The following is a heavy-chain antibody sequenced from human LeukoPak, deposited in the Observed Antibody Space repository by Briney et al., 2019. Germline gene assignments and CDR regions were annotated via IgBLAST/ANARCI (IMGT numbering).Heavy chain of an antibody. CDR3: ARVGGSNGHPLDY. Sequence: GGSLRLSCAASGFTLSSHAMHWVRQAPGEGLEWVAAIAYDGSSPHYGDSVKGRFIISRDNSKSALYLQMNSLRVEDTGIYYCARVGGSNGHPLDYWGQGPLVTVSS. D-gene: IGHD3-10*01. J-gene: IGHJ4*02. V-gene: IGHV3-30-3*01. CDR2: IAYDGSSP. CDR1: GFTLSSHA.